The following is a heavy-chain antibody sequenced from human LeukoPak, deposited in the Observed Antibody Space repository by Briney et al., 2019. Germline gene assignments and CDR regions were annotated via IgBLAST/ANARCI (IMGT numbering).Heavy chain of an antibody. CDR2: ISGSGGST. CDR1: GFTFSSYA. Sequence: GGSLRLSCAASGFTFSSYAMSWVRQAPGKGLEWVSAISGSGGSTYYADSVKGRFTISRDNSKNTLYLQMNSLKTEDTAVYYCAKDEGMTVGATDYWGQGTLVTVSS. V-gene: IGHV3-23*01. J-gene: IGHJ4*02. D-gene: IGHD1-26*01. CDR3: AKDEGMTVGATDY.